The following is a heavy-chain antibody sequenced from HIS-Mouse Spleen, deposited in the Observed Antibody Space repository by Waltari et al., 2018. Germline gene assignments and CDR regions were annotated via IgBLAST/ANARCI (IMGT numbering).Heavy chain of an antibody. CDR2: TYYRSKWYN. Sequence: QVQLQQSGPGLVKPSQTPSLTCALSGDIVSSTSAACNSSRQSPSRGLEWLGRTYYRSKWYNDYAVSVKSRITINPDTSKNQFSLQLNSVTPEDTAVYYCARVWGYHGMDVWGQGTTVTVSS. J-gene: IGHJ6*02. V-gene: IGHV6-1*01. D-gene: IGHD7-27*01. CDR3: ARVWGYHGMDV. CDR1: GDIVSSTSAA.